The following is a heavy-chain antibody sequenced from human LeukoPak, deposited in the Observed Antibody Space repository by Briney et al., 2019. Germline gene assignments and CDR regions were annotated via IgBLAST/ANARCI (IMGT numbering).Heavy chain of an antibody. J-gene: IGHJ4*02. V-gene: IGHV3-21*01. CDR1: GFTFSSYT. CDR2: ITSSSSYI. CDR3: ARATSGGREGYNWRFDY. Sequence: MPGGSLRLSCAASGFTFSSYTMNWVRQAPGKGLEWVSSITSSSSYIYYADSVKGRFTISRDNAKNSLYLQLNSLRAEDTAVYYCARATSGGREGYNWRFDYWGQGTLGTVSS. D-gene: IGHD5-24*01.